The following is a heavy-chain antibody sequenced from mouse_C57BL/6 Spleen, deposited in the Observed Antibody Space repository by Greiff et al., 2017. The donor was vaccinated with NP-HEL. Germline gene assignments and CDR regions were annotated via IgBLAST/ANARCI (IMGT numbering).Heavy chain of an antibody. CDR2: IDPENGDT. CDR3: TTLTTVVATDYFDY. J-gene: IGHJ2*01. D-gene: IGHD1-1*01. CDR1: GFNITDDY. Sequence: VQLQQSGAELVRPGASVKLSCTASGFNITDDYMHWVKQRPEQGLEWIGWIDPENGDTEYASKFQGKATITADTSSNTAYLQLSSLTSEDTAVYYCTTLTTVVATDYFDYWGQGTTLTVSS. V-gene: IGHV14-4*01.